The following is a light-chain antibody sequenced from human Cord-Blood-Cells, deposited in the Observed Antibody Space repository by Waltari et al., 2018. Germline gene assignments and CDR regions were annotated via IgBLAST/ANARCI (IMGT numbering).Light chain of an antibody. V-gene: IGLV2-8*01. Sequence: QSALTQPPTASGPPGQSVTISCTGTSSAVGGYNYVSWYQQHPGKAPNLMIYEVSKRPSGVPDRFSGSKSGNTASLTVSGLQAEDEADYCCSSYAGSNNYVFGPGTKVTVL. CDR2: EVS. CDR3: SSYAGSNNYV. CDR1: SSAVGGYNY. J-gene: IGLJ1*01.